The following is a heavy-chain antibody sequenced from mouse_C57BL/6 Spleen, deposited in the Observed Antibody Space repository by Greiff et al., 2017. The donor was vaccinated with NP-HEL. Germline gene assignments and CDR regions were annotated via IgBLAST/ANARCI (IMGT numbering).Heavy chain of an antibody. V-gene: IGHV1-55*01. J-gene: IGHJ3*01. CDR1: GYTFTSYW. Sequence: VQLQQPGAELVKPGASVKMSCKASGYTFTSYWITWVKQRPGQGLEWIGDIYPGSGSTNYIEKFKSKATLTVDTSSSTAYMQHSSLTSEDSAVYYCAREGTAQARSWFAYWGQGTLVTVSA. CDR3: AREGTAQARSWFAY. CDR2: IYPGSGST. D-gene: IGHD3-2*02.